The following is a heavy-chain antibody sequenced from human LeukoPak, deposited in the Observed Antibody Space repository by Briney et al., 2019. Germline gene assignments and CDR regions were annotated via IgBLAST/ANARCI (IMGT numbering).Heavy chain of an antibody. CDR2: INPSGGNT. J-gene: IGHJ5*02. V-gene: IGHV1-46*01. CDR1: GYTFTSYY. CDR3: XXXXXXXXXNWFDP. Sequence: ASVKVSCKASGYTFTSYYMHCVQQAPGQGLAWMGIINPSGGNTRHAHKSQGRVTMTRDMSPSTVHTEPSSLRSQDHAGYYWXXXXXXXXXNWFDPWGQGTLITVSS.